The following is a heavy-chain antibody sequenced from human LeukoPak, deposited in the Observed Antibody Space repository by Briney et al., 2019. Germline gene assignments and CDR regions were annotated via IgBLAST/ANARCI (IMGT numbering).Heavy chain of an antibody. CDR1: GFTFSSYD. CDR2: IATAGDT. J-gene: IGHJ5*02. D-gene: IGHD1-7*01. Sequence: GGSLRLSCEASGFTFSSYDMHWVRQGIGKGLEWVSGIATAGDTFYAGSVEGRFTISRENGKKSLYLQMNDLRAGDTAVYYCARGGELGFDPWGQGALVTVSS. CDR3: ARGGELGFDP. V-gene: IGHV3-13*01.